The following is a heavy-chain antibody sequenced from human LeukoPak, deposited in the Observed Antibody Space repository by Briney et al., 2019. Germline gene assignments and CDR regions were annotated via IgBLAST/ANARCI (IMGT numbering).Heavy chain of an antibody. CDR2: IYYSGST. CDR1: GGSISSYY. Sequence: PSETLSLTCTVSGGSISSYYWSWIRQPPGKGLEWIGYIYYSGSTNYNPSLKSRVTISVDTSKNQFSLKLSSVTVADTAVYYCARDKGATIFGVEDWYFDLWGRGTLVTVSS. D-gene: IGHD3-3*01. V-gene: IGHV4-59*01. J-gene: IGHJ2*01. CDR3: ARDKGATIFGVEDWYFDL.